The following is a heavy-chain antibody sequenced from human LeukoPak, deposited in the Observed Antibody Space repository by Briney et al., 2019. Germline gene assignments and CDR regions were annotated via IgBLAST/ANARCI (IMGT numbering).Heavy chain of an antibody. Sequence: GGSLRLSCAASGFTFSSYAMSWVRQAPGKGLEWVSAISGSGGSTYYADSVKGRFTISRDNSKNTLYLQMNSLRAEDTAVYYCAKAGPPYYDFWSGYYSVAYWGQGTLVTVSS. J-gene: IGHJ4*02. CDR2: ISGSGGST. V-gene: IGHV3-23*01. CDR1: GFTFSSYA. D-gene: IGHD3-3*01. CDR3: AKAGPPYYDFWSGYYSVAY.